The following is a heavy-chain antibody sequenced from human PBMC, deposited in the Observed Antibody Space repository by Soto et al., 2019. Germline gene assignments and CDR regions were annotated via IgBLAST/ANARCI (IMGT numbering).Heavy chain of an antibody. CDR2: ISESDYT. V-gene: IGHV3-21*01. CDR1: GFAFNNYG. CDR3: AREDSIIIPAVSDF. Sequence: PGGSLRLSCTVSGFAFNNYGINWVRQAPGQGLEWVSSISESDYTYYSDSVKGRFTISRDNAKNSVSLQMNTLRVEDTAVYYCAREDSIIIPAVSDFWGQGTLVTVSS. D-gene: IGHD2-2*01. J-gene: IGHJ4*02.